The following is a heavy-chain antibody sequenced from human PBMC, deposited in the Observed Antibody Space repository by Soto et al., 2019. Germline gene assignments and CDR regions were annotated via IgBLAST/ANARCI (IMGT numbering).Heavy chain of an antibody. J-gene: IGHJ6*02. Sequence: QVQLVQSGAEVKKPGSSVKVSCKASGGTFSSYAISWVRQAPGQGLEWMGGIIPVFGTANYAQKFQGRVTITADESKSKAYMELSSLRSEDTAVYYCPRVHGSGGSCYRRLGMDVWGRGTTVTVSS. CDR3: PRVHGSGGSCYRRLGMDV. CDR2: IIPVFGTA. D-gene: IGHD2-15*01. V-gene: IGHV1-69*01. CDR1: GGTFSSYA.